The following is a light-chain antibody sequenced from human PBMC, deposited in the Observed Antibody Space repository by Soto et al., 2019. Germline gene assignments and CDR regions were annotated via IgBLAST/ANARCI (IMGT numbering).Light chain of an antibody. V-gene: IGKV1-39*01. J-gene: IGKJ2*01. CDR2: AAS. CDR1: ESISKF. CDR3: QQSYITPDT. Sequence: DIQMTQSPASLSASVGDRVTITCRASESISKFLNWYQQKPGKAPKLLIYAASSVQSGVPSRFSGSGSGTGFTLTISSLQAEDFATYFCQQSYITPDTFGQGTKVEIK.